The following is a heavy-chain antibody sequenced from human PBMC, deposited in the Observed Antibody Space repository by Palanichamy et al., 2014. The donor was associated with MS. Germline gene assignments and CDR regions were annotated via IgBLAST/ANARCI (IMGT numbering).Heavy chain of an antibody. CDR3: ARLQIHYDFWNGYLDY. Sequence: QVQLVQSGAEVKKPGASVKVSCKASGYTFTGYYIHWVRQAPGQGLEWMGWINPNSGATEYAQKFQGRVTMTRDTSISTAYMELSRLRSDDTAVYYCARLQIHYDFWNGYLDYWGQGTLVIASS. CDR2: INPNSGAT. V-gene: IGHV1-2*02. D-gene: IGHD3-3*01. CDR1: GYTFTGYY. J-gene: IGHJ4*02.